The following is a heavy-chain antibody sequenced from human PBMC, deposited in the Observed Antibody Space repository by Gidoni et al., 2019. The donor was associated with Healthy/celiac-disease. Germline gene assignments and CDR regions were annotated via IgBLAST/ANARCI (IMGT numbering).Heavy chain of an antibody. V-gene: IGHV3-74*01. CDR3: ARGRAPYDYIWGSYPTSDLDY. J-gene: IGHJ4*02. D-gene: IGHD3-16*02. Sequence: EVQLVESGGGLVQPGGSLRLSCAASGFTFSSYWMHWVRQAPGKGLVWVSRINSEGSSTSYADSVKGRFTISRDNAKNTLYLQMNSLRAEDTAVYYCARGRAPYDYIWGSYPTSDLDYWGQGTLVTVSS. CDR2: INSEGSST. CDR1: GFTFSSYW.